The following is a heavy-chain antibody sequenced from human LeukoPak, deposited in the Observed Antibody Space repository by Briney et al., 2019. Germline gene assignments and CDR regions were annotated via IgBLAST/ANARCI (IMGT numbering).Heavy chain of an antibody. Sequence: ASVKVSCKASGYTFTSYGISWVRQAPGQGLEWMGWISAYNGNTNYAQKLQGRVTMTTDTSTSTAYMELRSLRSDDTAVYYWARGEYCTNGVCPGDYWGQGTLVTVSS. D-gene: IGHD2-8*01. J-gene: IGHJ4*02. CDR2: ISAYNGNT. CDR1: GYTFTSYG. CDR3: ARGEYCTNGVCPGDY. V-gene: IGHV1-18*01.